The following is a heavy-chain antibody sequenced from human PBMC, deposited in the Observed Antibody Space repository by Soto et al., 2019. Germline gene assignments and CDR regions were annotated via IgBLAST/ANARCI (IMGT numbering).Heavy chain of an antibody. CDR2: ISAFNGNT. CDR3: ARDSIAAAALDV. Sequence: ASVRVSCKASGYTFTSYAITWVRQAPGQGLEWLGWISAFNGNTNYAQKLQGRVTMTTDTSTSTAHMELRSMRSDDAAVYYCARDSIAAAALDVWGQGTTVTVSS. CDR1: GYTFTSYA. V-gene: IGHV1-18*04. D-gene: IGHD6-13*01. J-gene: IGHJ6*02.